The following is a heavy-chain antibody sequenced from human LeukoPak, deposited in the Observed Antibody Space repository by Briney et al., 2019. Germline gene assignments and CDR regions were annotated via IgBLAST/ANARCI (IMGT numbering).Heavy chain of an antibody. J-gene: IGHJ3*02. CDR3: AGEERTTVTTDAFDI. V-gene: IGHV4-34*01. CDR1: GGSFSGYY. Sequence: SETLSLTCAVYGGSFSGYYWSWIRQPPGKGLEWIGEINHSGSTNYNPSLKSRVTISVDTSKNQFSLKLSSVTAADTAVYYCAGEERTTVTTDAFDIWGQGTMVTVSS. D-gene: IGHD4-11*01. CDR2: INHSGST.